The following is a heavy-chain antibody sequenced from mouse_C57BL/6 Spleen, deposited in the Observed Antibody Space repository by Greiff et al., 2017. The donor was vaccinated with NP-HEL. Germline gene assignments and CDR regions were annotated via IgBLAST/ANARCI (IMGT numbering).Heavy chain of an antibody. V-gene: IGHV3-6*01. D-gene: IGHD3-2*02. CDR3: AREGRQLSPNWYFDV. Sequence: DVKLQESGPGLVKPSQSLSLTCSVTGYSITSGYYWNWIRQFPGNKLEWMGYISYDGSNNYNPSLKNRISITRDTSKNQFFLKLNSVTTEDTATYYCAREGRQLSPNWYFDVWGTGTTVTVSS. CDR1: GYSITSGYY. CDR2: ISYDGSN. J-gene: IGHJ1*03.